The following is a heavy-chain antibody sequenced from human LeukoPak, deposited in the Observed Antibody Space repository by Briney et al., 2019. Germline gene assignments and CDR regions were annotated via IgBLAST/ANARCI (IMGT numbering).Heavy chain of an antibody. CDR2: IHYSGNT. CDR1: GGSTSSSNYY. Sequence: SETLSLTCTVSGGSTSSSNYYWGWIRQPPGKGLEWIGGIHYSGNTYYNPSLKSRVTISVDTSKNQFSLKLSSVTAADTAVYYCARGIRGARLRFLEWLPQHFDYWGQGTLVTVSS. CDR3: ARGIRGARLRFLEWLPQHFDY. V-gene: IGHV4-39*07. J-gene: IGHJ4*02. D-gene: IGHD3-3*01.